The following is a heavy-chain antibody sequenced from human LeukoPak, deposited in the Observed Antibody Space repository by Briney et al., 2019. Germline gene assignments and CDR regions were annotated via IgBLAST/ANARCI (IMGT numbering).Heavy chain of an antibody. V-gene: IGHV3-30-3*01. D-gene: IGHD4-17*01. CDR3: ARDWSDYGDYVSLFDY. CDR1: GFTFSSYA. Sequence: GRSLRLSCAASGFTFSSYAMHWVRQAPGKGLEWVAVISYDGSNKYYADSVKGRFTISRDNSKNTLCLQMNSLRAEDTAVYYCARDWSDYGDYVSLFDYWGQGTLVTVSS. J-gene: IGHJ4*02. CDR2: ISYDGSNK.